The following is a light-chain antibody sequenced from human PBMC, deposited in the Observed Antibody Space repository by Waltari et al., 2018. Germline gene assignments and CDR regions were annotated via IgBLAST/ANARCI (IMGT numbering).Light chain of an antibody. V-gene: IGLV1-44*01. J-gene: IGLJ2*01. CDR2: NNS. CDR3: AAWDDSLNGRV. CDR1: SPNSGSNI. Sequence: QSVLTQPPSASGTPGQRVTIPCSGSSPNSGSNIVHWYQQLPGTAPKLLIYNNSQRPSGVTDRFSGSKSGTSASLAISGLQSEDEADYYCAAWDDSLNGRVFGGGTKLTVL.